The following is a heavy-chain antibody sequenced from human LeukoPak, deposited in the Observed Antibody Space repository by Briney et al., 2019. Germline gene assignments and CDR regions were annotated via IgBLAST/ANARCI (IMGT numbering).Heavy chain of an antibody. J-gene: IGHJ6*02. D-gene: IGHD2-2*01. CDR1: GFTFTSYG. CDR2: ISYDGSNK. CDR3: AKDHQDIVVVPAATAYYYGMDV. V-gene: IGHV3-30*18. Sequence: GGSLRLSCAASGFTFTSYGMHWVRQAPGKGLEWVAVISYDGSNKYYADSVKGRFTISRNNSKNTLYLQMNSLRAEDRAVYYCAKDHQDIVVVPAATAYYYGMDVWGQGTTVTVSS.